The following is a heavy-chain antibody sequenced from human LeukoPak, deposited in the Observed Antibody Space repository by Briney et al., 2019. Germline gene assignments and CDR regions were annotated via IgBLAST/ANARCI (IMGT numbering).Heavy chain of an antibody. D-gene: IGHD2-15*01. V-gene: IGHV3-7*01. CDR2: IKQDGSEK. J-gene: IGHJ6*02. CDR3: ARGGDKTYYGMDV. Sequence: GGSLRLSCAASGFTFRSFWMSWVRQAPGKGLEGVANIKQDGSEKYYVDSVKGRFTISRDNAKNSVYLQMNSLRAEDTAVYYCARGGDKTYYGMDVWGQGTTVTVSS. CDR1: GFTFRSFW.